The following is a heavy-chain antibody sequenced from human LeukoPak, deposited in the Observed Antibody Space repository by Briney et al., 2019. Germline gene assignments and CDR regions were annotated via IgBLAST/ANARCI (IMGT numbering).Heavy chain of an antibody. CDR3: AKQMAVDYFDY. CDR1: GFTFSNFG. CDR2: ISYDGKNE. V-gene: IGHV3-30*18. Sequence: GGSLRLSCAASGFTFSNFGMHWVRQAPGKGLEWVAVISYDGKNEYYTDSVKGQFTISRDNAKNTLYLQMNSLRAEDTAVYYCAKQMAVDYFDYWGQGTLVTVSS. J-gene: IGHJ4*02. D-gene: IGHD5-24*01.